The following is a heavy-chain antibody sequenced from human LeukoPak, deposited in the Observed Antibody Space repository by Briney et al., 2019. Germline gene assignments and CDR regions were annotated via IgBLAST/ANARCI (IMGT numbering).Heavy chain of an antibody. Sequence: ASVKVSCKASGYTFTSYYMHWVRQAPGQGLEWMGIINPSGGSTSYAQKFQGRVTMTRDTSTRTVYMELSSLRSEDTAVYYCARPVVPAARTASFDLWGRGTLGTVSS. V-gene: IGHV1-46*01. CDR1: GYTFTSYY. CDR3: ARPVVPAARTASFDL. J-gene: IGHJ2*01. D-gene: IGHD2-2*01. CDR2: INPSGGST.